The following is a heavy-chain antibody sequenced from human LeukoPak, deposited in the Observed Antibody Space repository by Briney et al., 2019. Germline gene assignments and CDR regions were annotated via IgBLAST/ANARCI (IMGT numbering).Heavy chain of an antibody. D-gene: IGHD2-8*01. Sequence: PAGSLSLSCAASGFIFSSYAMSWFRQPPGEELEWVSTISGSGGSTYYADSVKGRFTISRDNSKNTVYLQMNSLRAEDTAVYYCARESMVGGALQDWGQGALVTVSS. CDR3: ARESMVGGALQD. CDR1: GFIFSSYA. V-gene: IGHV3-23*01. J-gene: IGHJ4*02. CDR2: ISGSGGST.